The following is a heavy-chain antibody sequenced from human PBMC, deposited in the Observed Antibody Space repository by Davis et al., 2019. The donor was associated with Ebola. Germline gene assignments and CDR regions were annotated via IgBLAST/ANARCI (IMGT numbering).Heavy chain of an antibody. D-gene: IGHD5-18*01. CDR1: GYTFTSYG. CDR2: IIPILGIA. J-gene: IGHJ4*02. V-gene: IGHV1-69*04. Sequence: SVKVSCKASGYTFTSYGISWVRQAPGQGLEWMGRIIPILGIANYAQKFQGRVTITADKSTSTAYMELSSLRSEDTAVYYCARDVDTAMVSYWGQGTLVTVSS. CDR3: ARDVDTAMVSY.